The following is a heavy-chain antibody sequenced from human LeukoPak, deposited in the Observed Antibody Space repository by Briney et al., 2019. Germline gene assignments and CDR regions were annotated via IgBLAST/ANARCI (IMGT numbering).Heavy chain of an antibody. V-gene: IGHV1-46*01. CDR2: INPGGRST. D-gene: IGHD2-21*01. CDR3: ARDIPDVDDAFDI. J-gene: IGHJ3*02. Sequence: ASVKVSCKASGYTFTNYYIHWVRQAPGQGLEWMGIINPGGRSTSYAQKFQGRVTMTRDTSTSTVYMELSSLRSEDTAVYYCARDIPDVDDAFDIWGQGTMVTVSS. CDR1: GYTFTNYY.